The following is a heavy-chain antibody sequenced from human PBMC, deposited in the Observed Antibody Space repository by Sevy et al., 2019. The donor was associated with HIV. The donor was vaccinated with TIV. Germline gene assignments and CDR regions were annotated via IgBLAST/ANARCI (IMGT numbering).Heavy chain of an antibody. Sequence: GGSLRLSCGGSGFTFSSYSMSWVRQAPGKGLEWVANIKKDGSERYYVDSVKGRFTISRDNAKKSLYLQMNSLRTEDTAVYHCARDCSSSTCLWGLDVWGQGSTVTVSS. V-gene: IGHV3-7*03. CDR2: IKKDGSER. CDR1: GFTFSSYS. D-gene: IGHD2-2*01. J-gene: IGHJ6*02. CDR3: ARDCSSSTCLWGLDV.